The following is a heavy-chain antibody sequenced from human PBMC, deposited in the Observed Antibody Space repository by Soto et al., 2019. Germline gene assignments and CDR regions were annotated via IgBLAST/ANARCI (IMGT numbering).Heavy chain of an antibody. CDR3: ARDYHCGSGPYCDYGMDV. J-gene: IGHJ6*02. V-gene: IGHV1-46*01. CDR1: GYTFTSYY. Sequence: ASVKVSCKASGYTFTSYYMHWVRQAPGQGLEWMGIINPSGGSTSYAQKFQGRVTMTRDTSTSTVYMELSSLRSEDTAVNYCARDYHCGSGPYCDYGMDVWGQGTTVTVSS. D-gene: IGHD3-10*01. CDR2: INPSGGST.